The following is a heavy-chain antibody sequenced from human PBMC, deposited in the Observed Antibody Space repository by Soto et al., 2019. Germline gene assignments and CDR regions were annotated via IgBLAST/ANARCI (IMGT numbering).Heavy chain of an antibody. Sequence: GGSLRLSCAASGFTFSSYAMSWVRQAPGKGLEWVSAISGSGGSTYYADSVKGRFTISRDNSKNTLYLQMNSLRAEDTAVYYCAKDLGKGMVVAATTYYYYGMDVWGQGTTVTVSS. V-gene: IGHV3-23*01. CDR2: ISGSGGST. J-gene: IGHJ6*02. D-gene: IGHD2-15*01. CDR3: AKDLGKGMVVAATTYYYYGMDV. CDR1: GFTFSSYA.